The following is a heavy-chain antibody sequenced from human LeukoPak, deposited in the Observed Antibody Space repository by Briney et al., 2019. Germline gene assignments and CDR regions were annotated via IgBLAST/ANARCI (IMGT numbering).Heavy chain of an antibody. J-gene: IGHJ4*02. CDR1: GFAFSTYC. Sequence: GGSLRLSCAASGFAFSTYCMHWVRQAPGKGPMWVSRICPDGTVTNYADSVKARFIISRDNARNTVYLQMNSLRVEDTAVYYCVRDFRSADYWGQGTLVTVSS. CDR2: ICPDGTVT. V-gene: IGHV3-74*01. CDR3: VRDFRSADY.